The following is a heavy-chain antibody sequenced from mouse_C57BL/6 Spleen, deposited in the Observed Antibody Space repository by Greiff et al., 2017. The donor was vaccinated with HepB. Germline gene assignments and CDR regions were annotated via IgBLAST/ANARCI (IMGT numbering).Heavy chain of an antibody. V-gene: IGHV1-64*01. CDR1: GYTFTSYW. CDR2: IHPNSGST. Sequence: QLQQPGAELVKPGASVKLSCKASGYTFTSYWMHWVKQRPGQGLEWIGMIHPNSGSTNYNEKFKSKATLTVDKSSSTAYMQLSSLTSEDSAVYYCASHYYGSSPAWFAYWGQGTLVTVSA. CDR3: ASHYYGSSPAWFAY. D-gene: IGHD1-1*01. J-gene: IGHJ3*01.